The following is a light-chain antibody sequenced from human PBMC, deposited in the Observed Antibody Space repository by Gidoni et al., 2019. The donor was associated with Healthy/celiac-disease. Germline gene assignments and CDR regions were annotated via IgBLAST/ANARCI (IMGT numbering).Light chain of an antibody. Sequence: QSALTQPAPAFGSPGQPITIPCPGPSSDGGSYQLVSWYQQHPGKAPKLMIYEGSKRPSGVSNRFSGSKSGNTASLTISGLQAEDEADYYCCSYAGSSTWVFGGGTKLTVL. CDR1: SSDGGSYQL. V-gene: IGLV2-23*01. CDR3: CSYAGSSTWV. J-gene: IGLJ3*02. CDR2: EGS.